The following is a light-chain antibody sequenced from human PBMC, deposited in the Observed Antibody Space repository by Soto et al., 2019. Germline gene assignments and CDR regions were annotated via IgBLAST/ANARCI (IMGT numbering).Light chain of an antibody. Sequence: DIVWAQSPGTLSLSPGERATLSCRASQTVSSNYLAWYQQKFGQAPRLLIYGASSRATGIPDRFSGSGSGTDFTLTISRLEPEDFAVYYCQQYGSSPQTFGQGTRLDIK. CDR2: GAS. CDR3: QQYGSSPQT. J-gene: IGKJ5*01. CDR1: QTVSSNY. V-gene: IGKV3-20*01.